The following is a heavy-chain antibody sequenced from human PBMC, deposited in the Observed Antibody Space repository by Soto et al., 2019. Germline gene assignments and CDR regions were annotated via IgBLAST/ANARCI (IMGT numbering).Heavy chain of an antibody. V-gene: IGHV3-30*18. CDR2: ISYDGSNK. J-gene: IGHJ6*02. CDR3: AKDHNPPHCSGGSCPAYYYGMDV. CDR1: GFTFSSYG. D-gene: IGHD2-15*01. Sequence: QVQLVESGGGVVQPGRSLRLSCAASGFTFSSYGMHWVRQAPGKGLEWVAVISYDGSNKYYADSVKGRFTISRDNSKNTLYLQMNSLRAEDTAVYYCAKDHNPPHCSGGSCPAYYYGMDVWGQGTTVTVSS.